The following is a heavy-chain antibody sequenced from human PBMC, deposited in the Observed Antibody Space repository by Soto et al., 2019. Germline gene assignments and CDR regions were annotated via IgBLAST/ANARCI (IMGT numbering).Heavy chain of an antibody. CDR3: AKDLLPYNWNDGSWFDP. CDR1: GFTFDDYA. J-gene: IGHJ5*02. CDR2: ISWNSGSI. Sequence: GGSLRLSCAASGFTFDDYAMHWVRQAPGKGLEWVSGISWNSGSIGDADSVKGRFTISRDNAKNSLYLQMNSLRAEDTALYYCAKDLLPYNWNDGSWFDPWGQGTLVTVSS. D-gene: IGHD1-1*01. V-gene: IGHV3-9*01.